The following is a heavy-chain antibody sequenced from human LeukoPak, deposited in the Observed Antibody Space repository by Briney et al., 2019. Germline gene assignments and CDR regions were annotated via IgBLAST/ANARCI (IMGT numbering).Heavy chain of an antibody. J-gene: IGHJ4*02. CDR1: GFSFSSYE. CDR2: ISSSGSAI. CDR3: ASGLARYSPAGY. V-gene: IGHV3-48*03. D-gene: IGHD5-12*01. Sequence: GGSLRLSCAASGFSFSSYEMNWVRQAPGKGLEWVSYISSSGSAIYYADSVKGRFTISRDNAKNSLYLQMNSLRAEDTVVYYCASGLARYSPAGYWGQGTLVTVSS.